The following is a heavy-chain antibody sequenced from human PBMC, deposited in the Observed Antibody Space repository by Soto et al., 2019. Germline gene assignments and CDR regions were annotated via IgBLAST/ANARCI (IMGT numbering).Heavy chain of an antibody. CDR2: INHSGSS. D-gene: IGHD3-16*01. Sequence: QVQLQQWGAGLLKPSETLSLTCAVFGGSFSGHYWTWIRQPPGKGLEWVGEINHSGSSNYNPSLKSRVXXSXDXYKNQCSLKLSSVTAADTAVYYCARAGSYLWGGFDPWGQGTLVTVSS. V-gene: IGHV4-34*01. J-gene: IGHJ5*02. CDR1: GGSFSGHY. CDR3: ARAGSYLWGGFDP.